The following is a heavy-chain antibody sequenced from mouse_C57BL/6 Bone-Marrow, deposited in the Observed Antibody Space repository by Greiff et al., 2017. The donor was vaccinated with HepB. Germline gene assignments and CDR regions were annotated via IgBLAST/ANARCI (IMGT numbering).Heavy chain of an antibody. CDR3: TRPDGYLDY. J-gene: IGHJ2*01. CDR2: IDPETGGT. CDR1: GYTFTDYE. V-gene: IGHV1-15*01. Sequence: QVQLQQSGAELVRPGASVTLSCKASGYTFTDYEIHWVKQTPVHGLEWIGAIDPETGGTAYNQKFKGKAILTADKSSSTAYMELRSLTSEDSAVYYCTRPDGYLDYWGQGTTLTVSS. D-gene: IGHD2-3*01.